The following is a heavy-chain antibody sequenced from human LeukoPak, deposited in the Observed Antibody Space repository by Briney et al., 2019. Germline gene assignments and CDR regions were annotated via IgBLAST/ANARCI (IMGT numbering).Heavy chain of an antibody. Sequence: GGSLRLSCAVSGFTFSSNWMSWVSQAPGKGLEWVAKIKQDGRETYYMDSVKGRLTLSRDHAKNSMYLQMNRLGAEDTAVYYCAREGLNSDAFDIWGQGTMVTVSS. CDR2: IKQDGRET. CDR3: AREGLNSDAFDI. J-gene: IGHJ3*02. V-gene: IGHV3-7*03. CDR1: GFTFSSNW.